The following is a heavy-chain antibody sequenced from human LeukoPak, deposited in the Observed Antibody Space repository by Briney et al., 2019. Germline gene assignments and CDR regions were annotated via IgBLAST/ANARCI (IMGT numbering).Heavy chain of an antibody. Sequence: GASVKVSCKASGGTFSSYAISWVRQAPGQGLEWMGGITPIFGTTNYVQKFQGRVTMTADKSTSTAYMELSSLRSEDTAVYYCARGTKPTTVTTLTWFDPWGQGTLVSVSS. CDR3: ARGTKPTTVTTLTWFDP. J-gene: IGHJ5*02. CDR2: ITPIFGTT. V-gene: IGHV1-69*06. D-gene: IGHD4-11*01. CDR1: GGTFSSYA.